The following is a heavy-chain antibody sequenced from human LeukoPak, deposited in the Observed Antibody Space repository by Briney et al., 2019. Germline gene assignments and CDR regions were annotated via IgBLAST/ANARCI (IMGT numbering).Heavy chain of an antibody. V-gene: IGHV4-4*07. J-gene: IGHJ3*02. CDR3: ARDLYSSRTNDAFVI. CDR2: IYVSGST. D-gene: IGHD6-13*01. Sequence: PSETLSLTCTVSGGSTSSYYWSWIRQSAGKGLEWIGRIYVSGSTYYNPSLKSRVTISVDTSKNQFSLKLSSVTAADTAVYYCARDLYSSRTNDAFVIWGQGTMVTVSS. CDR1: GGSTSSYY.